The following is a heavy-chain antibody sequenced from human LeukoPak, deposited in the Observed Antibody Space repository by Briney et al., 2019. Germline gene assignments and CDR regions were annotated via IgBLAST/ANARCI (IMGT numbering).Heavy chain of an antibody. CDR1: AYSFTSYW. Sequence: GESLKISCKDPAYSFTSYWTGWVRHMPRQGLEWMGIIYPGDSDTRYSPSFQGQVTISADKSINTAYLQWSSLKAPDTAMYYCARSRAPGAADAFDIWGQGTMVTVSS. V-gene: IGHV5-51*01. CDR3: ARSRAPGAADAFDI. CDR2: IYPGDSDT. J-gene: IGHJ3*02. D-gene: IGHD7-27*01.